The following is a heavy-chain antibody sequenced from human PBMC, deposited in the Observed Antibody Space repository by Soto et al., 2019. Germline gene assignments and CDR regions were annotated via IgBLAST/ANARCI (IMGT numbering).Heavy chain of an antibody. CDR1: GFTFNSYA. D-gene: IGHD6-19*01. CDR3: VKEGYMRSDWYGQFDY. Sequence: GSLRLSCSASGFTFNSYAMHWVRQAPGKGLEFVSAISSYGADTYYADSVKGRFAISRDNSKNTLYLQMSSLRAEDTALYYCVKEGYMRSDWYGQFDYWGQGALVTVSS. V-gene: IGHV3-64D*06. J-gene: IGHJ4*02. CDR2: ISSYGADT.